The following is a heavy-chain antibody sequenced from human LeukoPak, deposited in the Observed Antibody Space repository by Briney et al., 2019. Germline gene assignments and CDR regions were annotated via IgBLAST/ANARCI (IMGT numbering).Heavy chain of an antibody. D-gene: IGHD3-3*01. CDR2: MNPNSGNT. Sequence: ASVKVSCKASGYTFTSYDINWVRQATGQGLEWMGWMNPNSGNTGYAQKFQGRVTITRSTSISTAYMELSSLRSEDTAVYYCARPYDFWSGYAFDIWGQGTMVTVSS. CDR1: GYTFTSYD. V-gene: IGHV1-8*03. J-gene: IGHJ3*02. CDR3: ARPYDFWSGYAFDI.